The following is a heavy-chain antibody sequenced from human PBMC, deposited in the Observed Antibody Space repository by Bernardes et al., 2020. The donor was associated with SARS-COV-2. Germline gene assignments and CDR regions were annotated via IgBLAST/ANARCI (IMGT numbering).Heavy chain of an antibody. CDR2: IFHSGRT. CDR3: ARESLAGVRGDQSTDAFDI. Sequence: SETLSLTRAVSGGSVSSGNWWSLVRQPPGKGLEWIGEIFHSGRTTYNPSLKSRVTISVDKSQNQFSLRLTSVTAADTALYYCARESLAGVRGDQSTDAFDIWGKGTMGTVST. V-gene: IGHV4-4*02. J-gene: IGHJ3*02. CDR1: GGSVSSGNW. D-gene: IGHD3-10*01.